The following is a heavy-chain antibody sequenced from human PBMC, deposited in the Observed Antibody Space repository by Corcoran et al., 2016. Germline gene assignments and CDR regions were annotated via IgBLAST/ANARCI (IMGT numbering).Heavy chain of an antibody. Sequence: QVQLVQSGAEVKKPGSSVKVSCKASGGTFSSYAISWVRQAHGQGLEWMGGIIPIFGTANYAQKFQGRVTITADESTSTAYMELSSLRSEDTAEYYCGRCRSGAGYSSGWHTVDFDYWGQGTLVTVAS. V-gene: IGHV1-69*01. CDR2: IIPIFGTA. D-gene: IGHD6-19*01. CDR3: GRCRSGAGYSSGWHTVDFDY. CDR1: GGTFSSYA. J-gene: IGHJ4*02.